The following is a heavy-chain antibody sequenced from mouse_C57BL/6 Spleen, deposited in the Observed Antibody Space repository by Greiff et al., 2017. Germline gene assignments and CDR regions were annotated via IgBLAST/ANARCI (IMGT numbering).Heavy chain of an antibody. J-gene: IGHJ3*01. D-gene: IGHD2-3*01. Sequence: DVQLQESGPGLVKPSQSLSLTCSVTGYSITSGYYWNWIRQFPGNKLEWMGYISYDGSNNYNPSLKNRISITRDTSKNQFFLKLNSVTTEDTATYYCARENDGYFPWFAYWGQGTLVTVSA. CDR1: GYSITSGYY. V-gene: IGHV3-6*01. CDR2: ISYDGSN. CDR3: ARENDGYFPWFAY.